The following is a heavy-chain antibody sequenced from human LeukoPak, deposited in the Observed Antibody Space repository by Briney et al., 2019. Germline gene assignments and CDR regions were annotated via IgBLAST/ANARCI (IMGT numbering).Heavy chain of an antibody. CDR1: GFTFSSYG. Sequence: GGSLRLSCAASGFTFSSYGMHWVRQAPGKGLEWVAFIRYDGSNKYYADSVKGRFTISRDNSKNTLYLQMNSLRAEDTAVYYCAKTKYSYGYSIDYWGQGTLVTVPS. J-gene: IGHJ4*02. CDR2: IRYDGSNK. V-gene: IGHV3-30*02. D-gene: IGHD5-18*01. CDR3: AKTKYSYGYSIDY.